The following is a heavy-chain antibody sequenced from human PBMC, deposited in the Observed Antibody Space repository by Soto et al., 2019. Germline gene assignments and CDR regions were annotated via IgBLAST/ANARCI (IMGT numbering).Heavy chain of an antibody. Sequence: QVQLVESGGGVVQPGRSLRLSCAASGFTFSSYGMYWVRQAPGKGLEWVAVISYDGSNKYYEDSVKGRFTISRDNSKNTLYLQMNSLRAEDTAAYYCANVDTTMVGYYGMDVWGQGTTVTVSS. CDR3: ANVDTTMVGYYGMDV. J-gene: IGHJ6*02. CDR2: ISYDGSNK. CDR1: GFTFSSYG. D-gene: IGHD5-18*01. V-gene: IGHV3-30*18.